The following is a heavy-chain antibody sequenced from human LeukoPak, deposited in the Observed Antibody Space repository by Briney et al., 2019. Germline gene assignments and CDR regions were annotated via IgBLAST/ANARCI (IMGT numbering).Heavy chain of an antibody. CDR3: AKDDSSGYPDY. D-gene: IGHD3-22*01. J-gene: IGHJ4*02. CDR1: GFTFDDYT. Sequence: GGSLRLSCAASGFTFDDYTMHWVRQAPGKGLEWVSLISWDGGSTYYADSVKGRFTTSRDNSKNSLYLQMNSLRTEDTALYYCAKDDSSGYPDYWGQGTLVTVSS. V-gene: IGHV3-43*01. CDR2: ISWDGGST.